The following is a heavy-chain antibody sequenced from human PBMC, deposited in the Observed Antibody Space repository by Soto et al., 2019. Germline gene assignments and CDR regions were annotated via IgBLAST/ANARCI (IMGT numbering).Heavy chain of an antibody. D-gene: IGHD6-19*01. CDR2: ISGSGDST. J-gene: IGHJ4*02. CDR1: GFTFSSSS. V-gene: IGHV3-23*01. Sequence: PGGSLRLSCAASGFTFSSSSMSWVRQAPGKGLEWVSGISGSGDSTFYADSVRGRFTISRDNSKNTLFLQVNSLRAEDTAIYYCAKGGPYSSGWYYFDYWGQGTLVTVSS. CDR3: AKGGPYSSGWYYFDY.